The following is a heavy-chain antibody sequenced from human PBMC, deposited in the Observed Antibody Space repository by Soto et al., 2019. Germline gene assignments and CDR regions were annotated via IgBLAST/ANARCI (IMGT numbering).Heavy chain of an antibody. CDR2: IIPIFGGA. Sequence: SVKVSCKVSGGTFSSYAVSWVRQAPGQGLEWMGGIIPIFGGANYAQKFQGRVTITADESTSTADMELSSLRSEDTDAYYSPSPWPDCSGGSCYQYYLECWRRGTLVAASS. CDR3: PSPWPDCSGGSCYQYYLEC. V-gene: IGHV1-69*13. CDR1: GGTFSSYA. D-gene: IGHD2-15*01. J-gene: IGHJ4*02.